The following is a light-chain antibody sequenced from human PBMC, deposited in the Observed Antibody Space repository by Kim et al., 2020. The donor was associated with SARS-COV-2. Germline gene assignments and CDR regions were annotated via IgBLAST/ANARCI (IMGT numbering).Light chain of an antibody. CDR1: RTVLYSTTNKNF. CDR2: WAS. Sequence: DIVVTQSPDSLAVSLGERATINCKTSRTVLYSTTNKNFLGWYQQRQGQPPRLLIYWASTRESGVPDRFSGSGSETDFTLTISNVRAEDVAVYYCQQYFSPPATFGGGTKVDIK. CDR3: QQYFSPPAT. J-gene: IGKJ4*01. V-gene: IGKV4-1*01.